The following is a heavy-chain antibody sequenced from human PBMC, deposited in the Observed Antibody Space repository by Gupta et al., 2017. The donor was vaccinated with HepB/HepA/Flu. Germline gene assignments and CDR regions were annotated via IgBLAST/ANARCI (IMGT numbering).Heavy chain of an antibody. Sequence: QVRLVQSGAEVKKPGASVKVSCKASGYTFTSYGISWVRQAPGQGLEWMGWISAYNGNTNYAQKLQGRVTMTTDTSTSTAYMELRSLRSDDTAVYYCARDLKFLEWLPNGDNWFDPWGQGTLVTVSS. V-gene: IGHV1-18*01. D-gene: IGHD3-3*01. CDR3: ARDLKFLEWLPNGDNWFDP. CDR1: GYTFTSYG. J-gene: IGHJ5*02. CDR2: ISAYNGNT.